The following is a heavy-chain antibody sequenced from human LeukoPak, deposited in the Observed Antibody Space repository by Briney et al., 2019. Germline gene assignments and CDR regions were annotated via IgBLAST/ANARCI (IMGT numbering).Heavy chain of an antibody. Sequence: SETLSHTCAVSDYSVTSAYYWGWIRQFPGKELEWIGSIFHGETTYYNPSLESRVTISVDPSKNQFSLRLTSVTAADTAVYYCARVGSSWYWDDYWGQGTLVTVSS. CDR1: DYSVTSAYY. CDR2: IFHGETT. D-gene: IGHD6-13*01. J-gene: IGHJ4*02. V-gene: IGHV4-38-2*01. CDR3: ARVGSSWYWDDY.